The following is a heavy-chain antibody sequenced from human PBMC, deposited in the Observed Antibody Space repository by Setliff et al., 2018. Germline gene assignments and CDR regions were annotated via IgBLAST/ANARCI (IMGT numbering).Heavy chain of an antibody. J-gene: IGHJ4*02. Sequence: ASVKVSCKASGYTFTSYDINWVRQATGQGLEWMGWMNPNSGNTGYAQKFQGRVTITRNTSISTAYMELSSLRSEDTAVYFCARGGMAAAGRKGVFEHWGQGTLVTVSS. CDR1: GYTFTSYD. CDR3: ARGGMAAAGRKGVFEH. V-gene: IGHV1-8*03. CDR2: MNPNSGNT. D-gene: IGHD6-13*01.